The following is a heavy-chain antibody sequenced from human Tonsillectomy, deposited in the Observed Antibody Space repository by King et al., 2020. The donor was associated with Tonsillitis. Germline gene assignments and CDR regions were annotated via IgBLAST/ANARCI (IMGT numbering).Heavy chain of an antibody. V-gene: IGHV3-21*01. CDR1: GFTFSSYS. J-gene: IGHJ5*02. CDR2: ISTSSSYI. CDR3: ARDGTGRSGNWFDP. Sequence: VQLVESGGGLVKPGGSLRLSCAASGFTFSSYSMNWVRQAPGKGLEWVSSISTSSSYIYYADSVKGRVTISRDNAKNSLYLQMNSLRAEDTAVYYCARDGTGRSGNWFDPWGQGTLVTVSS. D-gene: IGHD3-10*01.